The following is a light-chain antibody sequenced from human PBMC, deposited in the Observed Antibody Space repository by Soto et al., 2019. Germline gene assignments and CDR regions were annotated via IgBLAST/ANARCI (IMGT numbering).Light chain of an antibody. J-gene: IGKJ4*01. V-gene: IGKV3-15*01. CDR2: GAS. CDR3: QQYNNWPLT. Sequence: ENVLTQSPATLSLSPGERPTLSSRVSQSVSSSYLAWYQQKPGQAPRVXIYGASTRATGIPARFSGSGAGTECTRTISSLQSADVALYDCQQYNNWPLTFGGGTKVDIK. CDR1: QSVSSSY.